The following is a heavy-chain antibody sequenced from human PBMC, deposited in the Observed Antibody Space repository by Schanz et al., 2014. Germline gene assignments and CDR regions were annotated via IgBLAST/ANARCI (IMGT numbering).Heavy chain of an antibody. J-gene: IGHJ5*02. V-gene: IGHV1-69*02. CDR2: IIPILGIA. Sequence: QVHLVQSGAEVKKPGSSVKVSCKASGGTFSSDTFSWVRQAPGQGLEWMGRIIPILGIATYAQKFQGRVTMTRNTSISTAYMELSSLRSDDTAVYYCARGRGCTGGSCYSWFDLSGQGTLVIVSS. CDR3: ARGRGCTGGSCYSWFDL. D-gene: IGHD2-15*01. CDR1: GGTFSSDT.